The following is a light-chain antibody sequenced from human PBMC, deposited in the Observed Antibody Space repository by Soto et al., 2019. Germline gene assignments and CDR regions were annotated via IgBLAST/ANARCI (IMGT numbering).Light chain of an antibody. Sequence: EIVLTQSPGTLSLSPGERATLSCRASQSVSSSYLAWYQQKPGQAPRLLIYGTSTRVTGIPTRFSGSGSGTEFTLTISSLQSEDSAVYYCQQYKNWLALTFGGGTKVDIK. V-gene: IGKV3-15*01. J-gene: IGKJ4*01. CDR1: QSVSSSY. CDR3: QQYKNWLALT. CDR2: GTS.